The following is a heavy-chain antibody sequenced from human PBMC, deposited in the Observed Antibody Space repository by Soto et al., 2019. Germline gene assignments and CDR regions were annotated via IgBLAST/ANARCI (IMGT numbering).Heavy chain of an antibody. J-gene: IGHJ4*02. D-gene: IGHD2-15*01. CDR3: ARDPPPNKYCSGGSCYSGY. V-gene: IGHV3-48*01. CDR1: GFTFSSYS. CDR2: ISSSSSTI. Sequence: GGSLRLSCAASGFTFSSYSMNWVRQAPGKGLEWVSYISSSSSTIYYADSVKGRFTISRDNAKNSLYLQMNSLRAEDTAVYYWARDPPPNKYCSGGSCYSGYWGQGTLVTVSS.